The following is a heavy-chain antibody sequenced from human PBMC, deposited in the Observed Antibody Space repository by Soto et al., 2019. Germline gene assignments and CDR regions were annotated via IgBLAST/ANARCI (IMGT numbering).Heavy chain of an antibody. CDR1: GFTFSTYS. Sequence: GGSLRLSCAASGFTFSTYSMNWVRQAPGKGLEWVSYISSSSSTIFYTDSVKGRFTVSRDNAKNTLYLQMNSLRAEDTAVYYCARDPTYFYDSSGYYDYWGQGTLVTVSS. CDR2: ISSSSSTI. D-gene: IGHD3-22*01. CDR3: ARDPTYFYDSSGYYDY. J-gene: IGHJ4*02. V-gene: IGHV3-48*04.